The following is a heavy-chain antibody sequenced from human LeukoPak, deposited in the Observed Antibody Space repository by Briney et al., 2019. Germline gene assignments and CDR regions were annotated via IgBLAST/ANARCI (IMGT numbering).Heavy chain of an antibody. CDR1: GGSISSSSYY. J-gene: IGHJ4*02. CDR3: ARERSRNQHFFY. D-gene: IGHD1-14*01. CDR2: IYYSWST. V-gene: IGHV4-39*02. Sequence: SETLSLTCTVSGGSISSSSYYWVWIRQPPGKGLEWIGSIYYSWSTYYNPSLKRLSIISVDTSKNQFSLKLSSVTAADTAVYYCARERSRNQHFFYCGQGTLVTVSS.